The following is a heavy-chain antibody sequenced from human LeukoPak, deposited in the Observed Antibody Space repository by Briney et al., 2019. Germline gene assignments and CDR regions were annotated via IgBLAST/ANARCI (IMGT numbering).Heavy chain of an antibody. CDR3: ATSQVAAAGNVYAFDI. Sequence: GASVKVSCKVSGYTLTELSMHWVRQAPGKGLEWMGGFDPEDGETIYAQKFQGRVTMTEDTSTDTAYMELSSLRSEDTAVYYCATSQVAAAGNVYAFDIWGQGTMVTVSS. CDR2: FDPEDGET. J-gene: IGHJ3*02. CDR1: GYTLTELS. V-gene: IGHV1-24*01. D-gene: IGHD6-13*01.